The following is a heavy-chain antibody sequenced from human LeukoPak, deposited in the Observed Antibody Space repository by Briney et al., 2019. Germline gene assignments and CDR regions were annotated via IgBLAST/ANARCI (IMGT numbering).Heavy chain of an antibody. D-gene: IGHD5-12*01. CDR1: GFTFDDYG. Sequence: GGSLRLSCAASGFTFDDYGMSWVRQAPGKGLEWVSGINWNGGSTGYADSVKGRFTISRDNAKNSLYLQMNSLRAEDTALYYCARRGYSGYADPFDYWGQGTLVTVSS. V-gene: IGHV3-20*04. CDR2: INWNGGST. J-gene: IGHJ4*02. CDR3: ARRGYSGYADPFDY.